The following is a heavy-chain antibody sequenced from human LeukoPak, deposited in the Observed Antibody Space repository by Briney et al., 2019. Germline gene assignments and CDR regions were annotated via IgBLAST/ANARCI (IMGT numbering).Heavy chain of an antibody. J-gene: IGHJ3*02. CDR2: VSSSSSYI. CDR3: ARDLAWDAFDI. V-gene: IGHV3-21*01. CDR1: GFTFNTYN. Sequence: GGSLRLSCAVSGFTFNTYNMNWVRQAPGKGLEWVSSVSSSSSYIYYADSVKGRFTISRDNPKNSLYLQMSSLRAEDTAVYYCARDLAWDAFDIWGQGTMVTVSS.